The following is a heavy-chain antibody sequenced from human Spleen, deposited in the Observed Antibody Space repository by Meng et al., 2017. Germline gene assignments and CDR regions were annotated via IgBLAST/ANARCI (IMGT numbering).Heavy chain of an antibody. V-gene: IGHV1-3*01. CDR3: ARDFTSGSSGDP. D-gene: IGHD6-19*01. J-gene: IGHJ5*02. CDR2: ITPGSGNT. CDR1: GYTFTSSA. Sequence: QVQLVQAGAEVKKPGASVKASCKAFGYTFTSSAIHWVRQAPGQSLEWMGWITPGSGNTKYSQKFQGRVTITRHTSASTAYMELSTLRSEDTAVYYCARDFTSGSSGDPWGQGTLATVPS.